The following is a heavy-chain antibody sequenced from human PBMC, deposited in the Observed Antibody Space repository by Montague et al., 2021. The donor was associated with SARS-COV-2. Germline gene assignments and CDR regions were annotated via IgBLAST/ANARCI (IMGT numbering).Heavy chain of an antibody. CDR3: ASRGAVAGKVYFQH. V-gene: IGHV4-4*01. CDR2: IYHSGST. J-gene: IGHJ1*01. D-gene: IGHD6-19*01. Sequence: ETLSLTCAVSGGSISSSNWWSWVRQPPGKGLEWIGEIYHSGSTNNNPSLKSRVTISVDKSKNQFSLTLSSVTAADTAVYCCASRGAVAGKVYFQHWGQGTLVTVSS. CDR1: GGSISSSNW.